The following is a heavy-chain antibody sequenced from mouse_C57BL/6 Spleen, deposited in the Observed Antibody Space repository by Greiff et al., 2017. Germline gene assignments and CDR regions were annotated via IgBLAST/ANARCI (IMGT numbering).Heavy chain of an antibody. CDR2: ISYDGSN. CDR1: GYSITSGYY. D-gene: IGHD2-4*01. CDR3: ARGGLTYAMDY. V-gene: IGHV3-6*01. J-gene: IGHJ4*01. Sequence: EVKLQESGPGLVKPSQSLSLTCSVTGYSITSGYYWNWIRQFPGNKLEWMGYISYDGSNNYNPSPKNRISITPDTSKNQFFLKLNSVTTEDTATYYCARGGLTYAMDYWGQGTSVTVAS.